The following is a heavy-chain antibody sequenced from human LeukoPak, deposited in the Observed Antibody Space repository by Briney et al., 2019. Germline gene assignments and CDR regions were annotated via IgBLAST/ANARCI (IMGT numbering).Heavy chain of an antibody. Sequence: GGSLRLSCAASGFTFSAYWMTWVRQAPGKGLAWVANIIEGGDLKYYVDSVKGRFTISRDNSKNTLYLQMNSLRAEDTAVYYCAKDSPEAVAVYWGQGTLVTVSS. D-gene: IGHD6-19*01. CDR1: GFTFSAYW. J-gene: IGHJ4*02. V-gene: IGHV3-7*01. CDR3: AKDSPEAVAVY. CDR2: IIEGGDLK.